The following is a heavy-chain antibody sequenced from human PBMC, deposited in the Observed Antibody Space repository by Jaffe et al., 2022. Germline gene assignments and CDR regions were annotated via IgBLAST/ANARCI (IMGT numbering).Heavy chain of an antibody. D-gene: IGHD3-9*01. CDR3: ARVSSPLRYFDWLLAGNFDL. CDR2: IKQDGSEK. V-gene: IGHV3-7*01. Sequence: EVQLVESGGGLVQPGGSLRLSCAASGFTFSSYWMSWVRQAPGKGLEWVANIKQDGSEKYYVDSVKGRFTISRDNAKNSLYLQMNSLRAEDTAVYYCARVSSPLRYFDWLLAGNFDLWGRGTLVTVSS. J-gene: IGHJ2*01. CDR1: GFTFSSYW.